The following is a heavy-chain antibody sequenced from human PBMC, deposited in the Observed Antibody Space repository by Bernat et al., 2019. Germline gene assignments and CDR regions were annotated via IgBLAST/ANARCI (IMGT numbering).Heavy chain of an antibody. V-gene: IGHV3-43*02. CDR1: GFTFDDYA. D-gene: IGHD3-10*01. J-gene: IGHJ6*02. Sequence: EVHLVESGGGVVQPGGSLRLSCAASGFTFDDYAMHWVRQAPGKGLEWVSLISGDGGSTYYADSVKGRFTVSRDNSKNSLYLQMNSLRTEDTALYYCAKDLCITILRGLRSCYYGMDLWGQGTPVTVSS. CDR2: ISGDGGST. CDR3: AKDLCITILRGLRSCYYGMDL.